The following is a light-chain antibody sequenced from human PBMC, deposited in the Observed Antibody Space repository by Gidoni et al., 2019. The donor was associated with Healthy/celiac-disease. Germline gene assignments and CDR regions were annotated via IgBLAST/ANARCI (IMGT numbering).Light chain of an antibody. CDR2: DVS. J-gene: IGLJ2*01. Sequence: QSALPQPASVSGSPGPSITISCTGTSSHVGGYNYVSWYQQHPGKAPKLMIYDVSNRPSGVSNRFSGSKSGNTASLTISGLQAEDEADYYCSSYTSSSTVVFGGGTKLTVL. CDR1: SSHVGGYNY. V-gene: IGLV2-14*01. CDR3: SSYTSSSTVV.